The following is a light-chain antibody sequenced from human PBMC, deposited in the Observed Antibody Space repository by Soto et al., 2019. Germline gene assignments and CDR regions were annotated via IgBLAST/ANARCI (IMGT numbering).Light chain of an antibody. CDR2: GAS. CDR3: QQYNNWPPYT. Sequence: EIVMTQSPATLSVSPGERATLSCRASQSVSSNLAWYQQKPGQAPRLLIYGASTRATGIPARFSGSGSGTEFTRTISSPQSEDFAVYYCQQYNNWPPYTFGQGTKLEIK. V-gene: IGKV3-15*01. CDR1: QSVSSN. J-gene: IGKJ2*01.